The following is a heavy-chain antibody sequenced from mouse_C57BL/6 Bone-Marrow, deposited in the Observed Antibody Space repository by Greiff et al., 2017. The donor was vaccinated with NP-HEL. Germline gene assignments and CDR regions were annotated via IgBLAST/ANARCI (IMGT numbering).Heavy chain of an antibody. V-gene: IGHV14-2*01. CDR3: ARDPVVAPDRFAY. CDR1: GFNIKDYY. J-gene: IGHJ3*01. Sequence: EVQRVESGAELVKPGASVKLSCTASGFNIKDYYMHWVKQRTEQGLEWIGRIDPEDGETKYAPKFQGKATITADPSSNTAYLQLSSLTPEDTAVYYCARDPVVAPDRFAYWGQGTLVTVSA. D-gene: IGHD1-1*01. CDR2: IDPEDGET.